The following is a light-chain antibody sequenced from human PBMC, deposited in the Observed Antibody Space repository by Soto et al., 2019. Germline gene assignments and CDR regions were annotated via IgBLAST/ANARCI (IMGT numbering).Light chain of an antibody. V-gene: IGLV2-14*01. CDR3: TSYTSSSTLV. J-gene: IGLJ1*01. CDR2: EVS. CDR1: SSDVGGYNY. Sequence: QSVLTRPASVSGSPGQSITISCTGTSSDVGGYNYVSWYQQHPGKAPKLMIYEVSNRPSGVSNRFSRSKSGNTASLTISGLQAKDEADYYCTSYTSSSTLVFGTGTKVTVL.